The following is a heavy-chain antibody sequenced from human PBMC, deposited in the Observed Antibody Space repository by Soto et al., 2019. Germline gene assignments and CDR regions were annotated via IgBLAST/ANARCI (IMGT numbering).Heavy chain of an antibody. V-gene: IGHV3-7*05. Sequence: PGGSLRLSCAASGFTFSSYWMSWVRQAPGKGLEWVANIKQDGSEKYYVDSVKGRFTISRDNAKNSLYLQMNSLRAEDTAVYYCARGVKRWLYYYGMDVWGQGTTVTVSS. CDR3: ARGVKRWLYYYGMDV. J-gene: IGHJ6*02. CDR1: GFTFSSYW. D-gene: IGHD5-12*01. CDR2: IKQDGSEK.